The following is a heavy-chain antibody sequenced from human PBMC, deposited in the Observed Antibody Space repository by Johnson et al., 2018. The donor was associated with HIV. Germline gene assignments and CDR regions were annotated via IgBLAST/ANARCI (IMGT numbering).Heavy chain of an antibody. CDR1: GFTFSRYD. V-gene: IGHV3-30*18. CDR3: AKSVVVVLVGDNDDAFDI. J-gene: IGHJ3*02. CDR2: ISYDENTE. Sequence: QVQLVESGGGVVQPGRSLRLSCAASGFTFSRYDMHWVRQAPGKGLEWVAFISYDENTEYSVESLKGRFTISRDNPWNTLYLQMNNLTTEDTDVYYCAKSVVVVLVGDNDDAFDIWGQGTMVTVSS. D-gene: IGHD2-21*01.